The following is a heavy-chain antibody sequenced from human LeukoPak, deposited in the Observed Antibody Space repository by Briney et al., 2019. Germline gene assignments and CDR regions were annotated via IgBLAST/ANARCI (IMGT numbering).Heavy chain of an antibody. Sequence: KASETLSLTCSVSGGSISSGDYYWSWIRQPPGKGLEWIGYIYYSGSTYHNPSLKSRVTISVDTSKNQFSLKLSSVTAADTAVYYCSMTTVTTFPYKWFDPWGQGTLVTVSS. D-gene: IGHD4-17*01. CDR3: SMTTVTTFPYKWFDP. J-gene: IGHJ5*02. CDR2: IYYSGST. CDR1: GGSISSGDYY. V-gene: IGHV4-30-4*01.